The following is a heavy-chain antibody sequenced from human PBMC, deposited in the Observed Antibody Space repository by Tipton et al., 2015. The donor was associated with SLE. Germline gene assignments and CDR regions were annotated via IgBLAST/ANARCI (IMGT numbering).Heavy chain of an antibody. CDR1: GGSFSGYY. CDR2: INHSGST. CDR3: ARGEVVVPAAPIPSDAFDI. Sequence: TLSLTCAVYGGSFSGYYWSWIRQPPGKGLEWIGEINHSGSTNYNPSLKSRVTISVDTTKNQFSLKLSSVTAADTAVYYCARGEVVVPAAPIPSDAFDIWGQGTMVTVSS. J-gene: IGHJ3*02. D-gene: IGHD2-2*01. V-gene: IGHV4-34*01.